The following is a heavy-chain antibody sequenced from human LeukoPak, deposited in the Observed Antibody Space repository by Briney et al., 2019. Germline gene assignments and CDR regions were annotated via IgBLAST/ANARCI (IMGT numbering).Heavy chain of an antibody. V-gene: IGHV3-23*01. J-gene: IGHJ4*02. CDR3: AHGAMYQLDY. Sequence: GGSLRLSCAASGFTFRSYSMNWVRQAPGKGLEWVSGIIGGGGSTYYADSVKGRFTISGDNSRNTLFLQMNSLRAEDTAVYYCAHGAMYQLDYWGQGTLVTVSS. D-gene: IGHD2-2*01. CDR2: IIGGGGST. CDR1: GFTFRSYS.